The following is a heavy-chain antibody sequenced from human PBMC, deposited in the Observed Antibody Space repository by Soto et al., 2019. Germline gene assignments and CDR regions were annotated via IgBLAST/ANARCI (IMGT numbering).Heavy chain of an antibody. D-gene: IGHD2-2*01. CDR3: ARGYCSSTSCFRVGYYGMDV. CDR1: GGSFSGYY. CDR2: INHSGST. J-gene: IGHJ6*02. Sequence: QVQLQQWGAGLLKPSETLSLTCAVYGGSFSGYYWSWIRQPPGKGLEWIGEINHSGSTNYNPSLKRRVTISVDTSKNQFSLKLSSVTAADTAVYYCARGYCSSTSCFRVGYYGMDVWGQGTTVTVSS. V-gene: IGHV4-34*01.